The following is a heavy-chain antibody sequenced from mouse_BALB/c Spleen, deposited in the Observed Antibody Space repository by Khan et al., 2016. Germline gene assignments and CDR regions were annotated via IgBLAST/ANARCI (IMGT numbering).Heavy chain of an antibody. CDR2: IDPANGNT. CDR3: ASRDPISYYGSTYGY. J-gene: IGHJ2*01. V-gene: IGHV14-3*02. Sequence: VQLQQSGAELVKPGASVKLSCTASGFNIKDTFMHWVKQRPEQGLEWIGRIDPANGNTSYDPKFQGKATITADTSSNTAYLQLRSLTSEDTAVYYCASRDPISYYGSTYGYWGQGTTLTVSS. D-gene: IGHD1-1*01. CDR1: GFNIKDTF.